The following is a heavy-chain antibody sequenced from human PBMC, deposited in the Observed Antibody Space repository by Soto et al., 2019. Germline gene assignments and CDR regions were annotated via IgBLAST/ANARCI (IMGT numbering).Heavy chain of an antibody. CDR1: GFTFSSYV. Sequence: QVQLVESGGGVVQPGRSLRLSCAASGFTFSSYVMHWVRQAPGKGLEWVALMSYDGSRRYYAESVKGRFTISRDNSKNTLFLQMNIFITDDTAIYYCARDSMFSCYSNWYFELWGRGTLVTVSS. CDR2: MSYDGSRR. D-gene: IGHD3-22*01. CDR3: ARDSMFSCYSNWYFEL. V-gene: IGHV3-30-3*01. J-gene: IGHJ2*01.